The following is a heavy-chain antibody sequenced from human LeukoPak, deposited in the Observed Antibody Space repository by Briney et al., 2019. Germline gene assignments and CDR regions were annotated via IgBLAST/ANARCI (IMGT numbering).Heavy chain of an antibody. D-gene: IGHD1-26*01. J-gene: IGHJ6*03. V-gene: IGHV3-23*01. CDR3: AKRGVKGYMDV. CDR2: INGDGEFT. Sequence: GGSLRLSCEDSGFSFGGFYMHWVRQAPGKGLEWVSTINGDGEFTVYAASVKGRFTISRDNSKKPLSLQMTSLRAEDTALYYCAKRGVKGYMDVWGKGNTVIVSS. CDR1: GFSFGGFY.